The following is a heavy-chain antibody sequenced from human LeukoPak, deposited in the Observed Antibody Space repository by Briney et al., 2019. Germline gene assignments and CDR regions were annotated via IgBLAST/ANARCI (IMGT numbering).Heavy chain of an antibody. V-gene: IGHV1-2*03. J-gene: IGHJ6*03. CDR2: INPNSGGT. CDR3: ARDVAAAGIGNYYYYYYMDV. D-gene: IGHD6-13*01. CDR1: GYTFTSYG. Sequence: LGASVKVSCKAPGYTFTSYGITWVRQAPGQGLEWMGWINPNSGGTNYAQKFQGRVTMTRDTSISTAYMELSRLRSDDTAVYYCARDVAAAGIGNYYYYYYMDVWGKGTTVTISS.